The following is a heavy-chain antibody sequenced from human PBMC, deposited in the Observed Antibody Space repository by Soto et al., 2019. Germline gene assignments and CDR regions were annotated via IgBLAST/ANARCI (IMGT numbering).Heavy chain of an antibody. CDR1: GYTFTSYG. CDR3: ARGRYGDY. J-gene: IGHJ4*02. V-gene: IGHV1-18*01. CDR2: ISAHNGNT. D-gene: IGHD1-1*01. Sequence: QVHLVQSGAEVKKPGASVKVSCKCSGYTFTSYGITWVRQAPGQGLEWMGWISAHNGNTDYAQKLQGRVTVTRDTSTSTAYMELRRLKSDDTAVYYCARGRYGDYWGQGALVTVSS.